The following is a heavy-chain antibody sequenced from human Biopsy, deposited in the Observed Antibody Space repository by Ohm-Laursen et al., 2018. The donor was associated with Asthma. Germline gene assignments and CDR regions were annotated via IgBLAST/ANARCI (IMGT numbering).Heavy chain of an antibody. CDR1: GFPISNYG. CDR3: ARGKTWGRSYYFDY. D-gene: IGHD6-6*01. V-gene: IGHV3-30*19. Sequence: SLRLSCAASGFPISNYGMHWVRQAPGKGLEWVAGIFFDGSNKYYADSVKGRFTISRDNSKDTLYLQVNSLRGDDTAVYYCARGKTWGRSYYFDYWGQGTLVTVSP. CDR2: IFFDGSNK. J-gene: IGHJ4*02.